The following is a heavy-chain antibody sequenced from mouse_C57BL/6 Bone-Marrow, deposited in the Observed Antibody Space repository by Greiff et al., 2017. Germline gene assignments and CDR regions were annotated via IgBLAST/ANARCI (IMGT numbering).Heavy chain of an antibody. V-gene: IGHV1-81*01. CDR3: ARYYYARRRIMDY. D-gene: IGHD1-1*01. CDR2: IYPRSGNP. CDR1: GYTFTSYG. J-gene: IGHJ4*01. Sequence: VKLQESGAELARPGASVKLSCKASGYTFTSYGISWVKQRTGQGLEWIGEIYPRSGNPYYYEKFKGKDTMTADKSSSTAYIELLSLKSDDSAVYFCARYYYARRRIMDYWGQGTSVTVSS.